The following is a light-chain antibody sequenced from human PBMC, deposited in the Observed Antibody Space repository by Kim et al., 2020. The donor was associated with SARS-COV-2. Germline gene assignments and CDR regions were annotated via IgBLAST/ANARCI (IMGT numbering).Light chain of an antibody. V-gene: IGLV3-9*01. CDR2: NDN. J-gene: IGLJ2*01. CDR3: QLWDSTVV. CDR1: NIGSKN. Sequence: SYELTQPLSVSVALGQTATITCGGNNIGSKNVHWLQQRPGQAPVLVIYNDNNRPSGVPERFSGSNSGNTATLTISSAQAGDEANYYCQLWDSTVVFGGGTQLTV.